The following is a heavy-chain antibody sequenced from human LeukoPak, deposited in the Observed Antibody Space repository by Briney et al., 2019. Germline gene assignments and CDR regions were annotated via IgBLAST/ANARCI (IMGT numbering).Heavy chain of an antibody. CDR3: ATSSSGSYYSYYFDY. V-gene: IGHV1-2*02. J-gene: IGHJ4*02. CDR1: GYTFTGYY. D-gene: IGHD1-26*01. Sequence: ASVKVSCKASGYTFTGYYMHWVRQAPGQGLEWMGWINPNSGGTIYAQKFQGRVTMTEDTSTDTAYMELSSLRSEDTAVYYCATSSSGSYYSYYFDYWGQGTLVTVSS. CDR2: INPNSGGT.